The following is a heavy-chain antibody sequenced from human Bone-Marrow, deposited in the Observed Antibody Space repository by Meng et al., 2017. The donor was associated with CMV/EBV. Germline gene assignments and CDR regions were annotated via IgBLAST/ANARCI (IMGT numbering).Heavy chain of an antibody. CDR1: VSSANAA. V-gene: IGHV6-1*01. CDR3: VRETVIRFLQWSLDY. D-gene: IGHD3-3*01. Sequence: VSSANAAWNWVRLSPSRGLEWLGRTYYRSKWFYNYAASVKSRITINPDTSTNQFSLHLNSVTPEDTAIYYCVRETVIRFLQWSLDYWGQGTLVTVSS. CDR2: TYYRSKWFY. J-gene: IGHJ4*02.